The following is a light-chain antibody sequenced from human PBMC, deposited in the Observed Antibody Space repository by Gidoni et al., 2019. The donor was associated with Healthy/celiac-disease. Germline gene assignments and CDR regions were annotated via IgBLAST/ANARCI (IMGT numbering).Light chain of an antibody. J-gene: IGLJ2*01. CDR1: ALPKQY. CDR3: QSADSSGTGV. CDR2: KDS. V-gene: IGLV3-25*03. Sequence: SYELTQPPSVSVSPGQTARITCSGDALPKQYAYWYQQKPGQAPVLVIYKDSERPSGIPERFSGSSSGTTVTLTISGFHAEDEADYYCQSADSSGTGVFGGGTKLTV.